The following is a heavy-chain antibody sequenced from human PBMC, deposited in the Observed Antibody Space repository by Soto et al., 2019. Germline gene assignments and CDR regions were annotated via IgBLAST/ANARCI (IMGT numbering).Heavy chain of an antibody. J-gene: IGHJ4*02. V-gene: IGHV3-9*01. CDR1: GFTFDDYA. D-gene: IGHD5-12*01. Sequence: EVQLVESGGGLVQPGRSLRLSCAASGFTFDDYAMHWVRQAPGKGLEGVSGISWNSGSIGYADSVKGRFTISRDNAKNSLYLQMNSLRAEDTALYYCAKELVATSTGFDYWGQGTLVTVSS. CDR3: AKELVATSTGFDY. CDR2: ISWNSGSI.